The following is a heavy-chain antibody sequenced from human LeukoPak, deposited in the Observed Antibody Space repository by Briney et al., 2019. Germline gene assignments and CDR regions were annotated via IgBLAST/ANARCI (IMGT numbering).Heavy chain of an antibody. D-gene: IGHD4-17*01. CDR2: TSGSGSNT. CDR1: GFTFSSYA. Sequence: PGRSLRLSCAASGFTFSSYAMTWVRQAPGKAREWVSATSGSGSNTYYAGSVKGRFTISRDNSENTLYLQMNSLSADDTAVYYCARGYGDYAIHPDYWGQGTLVTVSS. CDR3: ARGYGDYAIHPDY. V-gene: IGHV3-23*01. J-gene: IGHJ4*02.